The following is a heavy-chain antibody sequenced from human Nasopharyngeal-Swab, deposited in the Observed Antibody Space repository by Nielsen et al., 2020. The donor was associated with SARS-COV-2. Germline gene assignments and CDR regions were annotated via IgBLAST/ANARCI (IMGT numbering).Heavy chain of an antibody. CDR3: AREMGYYGSGSYRPFDY. V-gene: IGHV1-46*01. Sequence: ASLKVSCKAAGYTFTSYYIHWVRQAPGQGLEWMGIINPSGGSTSYAQKFQGLVIMTRDTSTSTVYMELSSLRSEDTAVYYCAREMGYYGSGSYRPFDYWGQGTLVTVSS. D-gene: IGHD3-10*01. CDR1: GYTFTSYY. J-gene: IGHJ4*02. CDR2: INPSGGST.